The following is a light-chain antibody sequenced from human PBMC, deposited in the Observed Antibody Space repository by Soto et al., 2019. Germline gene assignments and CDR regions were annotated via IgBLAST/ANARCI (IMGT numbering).Light chain of an antibody. CDR1: TSNIRTDY. Sequence: QSVLTQPPSVSGTPGQTVTISCSGGTSNIRTDYVYWFQHLPGTAPKLLIYQNDQRPSGVPERFSGSKSGTSASLAINGLRHEDEADYYCAGWDESLSGVFGGGTKLTVL. CDR3: AGWDESLSGV. J-gene: IGLJ3*02. V-gene: IGLV1-47*01. CDR2: QND.